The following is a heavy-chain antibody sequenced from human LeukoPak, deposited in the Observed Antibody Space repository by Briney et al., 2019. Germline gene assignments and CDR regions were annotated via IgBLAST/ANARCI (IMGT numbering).Heavy chain of an antibody. Sequence: GGSLRLSCVASGFSFTSYWMSWVRQAPGKDLEFVANINQDAGTTNYVDSVKGRFTISRDNAKNSLYLQMNSLRAEDTAVYYCARVVYSSGDYWGQGTLVTVSS. CDR1: GFSFTSYW. CDR3: ARVVYSSGDY. V-gene: IGHV3-7*01. CDR2: INQDAGTT. D-gene: IGHD6-19*01. J-gene: IGHJ4*02.